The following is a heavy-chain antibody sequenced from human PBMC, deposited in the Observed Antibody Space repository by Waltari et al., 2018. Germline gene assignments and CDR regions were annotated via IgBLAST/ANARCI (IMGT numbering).Heavy chain of an antibody. CDR3: AKDGMPYL. J-gene: IGHJ5*02. CDR2: IRSDGST. D-gene: IGHD2-2*01. V-gene: IGHV3-74*01. CDR1: GFSVSTYW. Sequence: EVQLVESAGGLVQPGGSLRLSCAVSGFSVSTYWMYWVRQAPGKGLVWVSRIRSDGSTNYADSVKGRFTVSRDNARNTLYLQMNSLRAEDTAVYYCAKDGMPYLWGQGTLVTVSS.